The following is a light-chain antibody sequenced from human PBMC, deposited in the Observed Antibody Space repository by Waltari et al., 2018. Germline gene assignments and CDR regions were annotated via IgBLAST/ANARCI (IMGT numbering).Light chain of an antibody. CDR2: KAS. CDR3: QQYNDYPLT. J-gene: IGKJ4*01. V-gene: IGKV1-5*03. CDR1: QIISTW. Sequence: DIQMTQSPSTLSASVGDRVTITSRASQIISTWLAWYQQKPGKAPTLLIYKASGLESGVPSRFRGSGSGTEFTLTISSLQPDDFATYYCQQYNDYPLTFGGGTKVEIK.